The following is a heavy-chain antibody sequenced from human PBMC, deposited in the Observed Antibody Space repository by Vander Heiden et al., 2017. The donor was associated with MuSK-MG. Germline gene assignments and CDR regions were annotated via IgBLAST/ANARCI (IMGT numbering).Heavy chain of an antibody. D-gene: IGHD2-2*01. V-gene: IGHV3-48*01. J-gene: IGHJ4*02. Sequence: EVQLVESGGGLVQPGGSLRLSCAASGFPFSRYSMNWVRQAPGKGLEWVSYISSSSSTIYYADSVKGRFTISRDNAKNSLYLQMNSLRAEDTAVYYCARDQRYDVVVPPDYWGQGTLVTVSS. CDR1: GFPFSRYS. CDR2: ISSSSSTI. CDR3: ARDQRYDVVVPPDY.